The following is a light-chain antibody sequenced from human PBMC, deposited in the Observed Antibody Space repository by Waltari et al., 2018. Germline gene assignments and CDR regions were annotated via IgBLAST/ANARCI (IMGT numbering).Light chain of an antibody. V-gene: IGKV4-1*01. CDR3: QQYYSTPYS. J-gene: IGKJ2*03. CDR2: WAS. Sequence: DIVMTQSPDSLAVSMGERASRNCNSSQNLFYSANNKNYLAWYQHKPGQPPKLLIYWASTRESGVPARFSGSGSGTDFTLTISSLQAEDVAIYYCQQYYSTPYSFGQGTKLEI. CDR1: QNLFYSANNKNY.